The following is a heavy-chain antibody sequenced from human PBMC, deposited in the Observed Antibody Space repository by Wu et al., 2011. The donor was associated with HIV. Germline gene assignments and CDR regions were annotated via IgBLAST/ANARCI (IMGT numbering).Heavy chain of an antibody. Sequence: QVQLVQSWAEVKKPGSSVKVSCKASGGAFSSYGISWVRQAPGQGLEWMARIIPIFGTANYAQKFQGRVTITADESTSTAYMELSSLRSEDTAVYYCARGAMTRGGEVDIWGQGTMVTVSS. D-gene: IGHD2-15*01. V-gene: IGHV1-69*15. CDR2: IIPIFGTA. CDR3: ARGAMTRGGEVDI. J-gene: IGHJ3*02. CDR1: GGAFSSYG.